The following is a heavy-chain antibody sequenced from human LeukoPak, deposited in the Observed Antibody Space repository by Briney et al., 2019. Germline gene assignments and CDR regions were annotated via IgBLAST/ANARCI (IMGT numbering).Heavy chain of an antibody. Sequence: PSETLSLTCSVSGGSISTYYWNWIRQPAGKGLEWIGRIYSSGNIDYNPSLKSRVTMSVDTSKNQLSLNVTSVTAADTAVYFCAREGWVLLLGYYYYYMDVWGKGTTVTVSS. CDR3: AREGWVLLLGYYYYYMDV. J-gene: IGHJ6*03. CDR2: IYSSGNI. D-gene: IGHD2/OR15-2a*01. V-gene: IGHV4-4*07. CDR1: GGSISTYY.